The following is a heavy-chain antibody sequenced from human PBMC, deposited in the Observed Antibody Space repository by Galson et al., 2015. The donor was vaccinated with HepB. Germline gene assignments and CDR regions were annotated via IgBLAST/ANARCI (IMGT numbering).Heavy chain of an antibody. D-gene: IGHD6-19*01. J-gene: IGHJ6*02. Sequence: CAISGDSVSSNSASWNWVRQSPSRGLEWLGRTYFMSKWHNDYVISVKTRITTIEDTSKNQFSLQLSPVTPDDTVVYYCARAPNFKSGWPNYYSYYYGMDVWGQGTTVTVSS. CDR1: GDSVSSNSAS. V-gene: IGHV6-1*01. CDR2: TYFMSKWHN. CDR3: ARAPNFKSGWPNYYSYYYGMDV.